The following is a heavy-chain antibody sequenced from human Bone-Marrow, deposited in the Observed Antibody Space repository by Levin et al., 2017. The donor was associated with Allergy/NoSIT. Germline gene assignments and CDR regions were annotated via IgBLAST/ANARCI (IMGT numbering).Heavy chain of an antibody. CDR3: AREDYYDSSGYYD. V-gene: IGHV4-30-2*01. Sequence: PSETLSLTCAVSGGSISSGGYSWSWIRQPPGKGLEWIGYIYHSGSTYYNPSLKSRVTISVDRSKNQFSLKLSSVTAADTAVYYCAREDYYDSSGYYDWGQGTLVTVSS. CDR2: IYHSGST. J-gene: IGHJ4*02. CDR1: GGSISSGGYS. D-gene: IGHD3-22*01.